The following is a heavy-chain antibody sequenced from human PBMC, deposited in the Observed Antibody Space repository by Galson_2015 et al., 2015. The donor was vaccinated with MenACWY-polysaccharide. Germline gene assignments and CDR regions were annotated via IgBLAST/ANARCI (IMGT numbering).Heavy chain of an antibody. V-gene: IGHV3-48*01. CDR2: IGISSSTI. J-gene: IGHJ4*01. D-gene: IGHD3-10*01. CDR1: GFTFSSYL. Sequence: SLRLSCAVSGFTFSSYLMTWVRQAPGKGLEWVSYIGISSSTISYADSVKGRFTISRDNAENSLYLQMNSLRVEDTAVYYCARGYMVRGGYFDPWGHGTLVTVSS. CDR3: ARGYMVRGGYFDP.